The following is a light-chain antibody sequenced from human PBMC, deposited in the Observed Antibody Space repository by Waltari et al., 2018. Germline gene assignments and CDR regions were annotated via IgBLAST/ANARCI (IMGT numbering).Light chain of an antibody. V-gene: IGKV4-1*01. J-gene: IGKJ4*01. CDR2: WAS. CDR1: QTILYRSSNKNY. Sequence: DIVMTQSPDSLTVSLGERATINCKSSQTILYRSSNKNYLAWYQQKPRHPPKLLIYWASTRESGVPDRFSGTGSGTDFTLTISRLQAEDVAVYYCQQYFKTPLTFGGGTKVEIK. CDR3: QQYFKTPLT.